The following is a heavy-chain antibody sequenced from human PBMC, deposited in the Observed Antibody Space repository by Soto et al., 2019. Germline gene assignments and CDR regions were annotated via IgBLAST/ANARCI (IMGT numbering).Heavy chain of an antibody. CDR3: ARVAPPGDY. Sequence: GASVKVSCKASGYTFTSYGISWVRQAPGQGLEWMGWISAHNRNTSYAQELQGRVTMTTDTSTSTAYMELRSLRSDDTAVYYCARVAPPGDYWGQGTLVTVSS. CDR1: GYTFTSYG. V-gene: IGHV1-18*01. CDR2: ISAHNRNT. J-gene: IGHJ4*02.